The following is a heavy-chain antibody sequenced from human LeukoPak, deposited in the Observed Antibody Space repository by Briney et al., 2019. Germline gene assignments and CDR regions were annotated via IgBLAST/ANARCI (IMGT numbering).Heavy chain of an antibody. D-gene: IGHD6-19*01. CDR3: AKGTSEYSSGSDY. V-gene: IGHV3-23*01. J-gene: IGHJ4*02. Sequence: PGGSLRLSCAASGFTFSSYAMSWVRQAPGKGLEWVSGISNSGGSTYYADSVKGRFIISRDNSKNTLYLQMNSLRAVDTAVYYCAKGTSEYSSGSDYWGQGTLVTVSS. CDR1: GFTFSSYA. CDR2: ISNSGGST.